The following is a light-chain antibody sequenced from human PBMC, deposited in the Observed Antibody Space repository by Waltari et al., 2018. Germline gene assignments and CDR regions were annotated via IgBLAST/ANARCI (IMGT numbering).Light chain of an antibody. Sequence: SYVLSQPPSVSVAPGQTARVTCGGNNLGSKSVHWYQPKPGQAPVLVIYRDSVRPSGIPERFSGSNSGNTATLSISRVEAGDEADYYCQVWDNSSDHVVFGGGTTVTVL. CDR3: QVWDNSSDHVV. CDR1: NLGSKS. CDR2: RDS. J-gene: IGLJ3*02. V-gene: IGLV3-21*02.